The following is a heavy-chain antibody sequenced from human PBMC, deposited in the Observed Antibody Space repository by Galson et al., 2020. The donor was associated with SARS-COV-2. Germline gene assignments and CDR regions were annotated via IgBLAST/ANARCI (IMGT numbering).Heavy chain of an antibody. CDR3: ARVDDILTGYYYYGMDV. J-gene: IGHJ6*02. CDR2: IYYSGRT. CDR1: GGSISRSSYY. V-gene: IGHV4-39*01. Sequence: SETLSLTCTVSGGSISRSSYYWGWLRQPPGKGLEWIGSIYYSGRTYYNPSLKSRVTISVDTSKNQFSLTLSSVTAADTAVYYCARVDDILTGYYYYGMDVWGQGTTVTVSS. D-gene: IGHD3-9*01.